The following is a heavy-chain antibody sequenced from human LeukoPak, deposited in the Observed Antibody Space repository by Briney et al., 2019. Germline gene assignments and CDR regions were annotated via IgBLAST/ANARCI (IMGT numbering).Heavy chain of an antibody. CDR1: GYTFTGYY. V-gene: IGHV1-2*04. J-gene: IGHJ4*02. Sequence: GASVKVSCKASGYTFTGYYMHWVRQAPGQGLEWMGWINPDSGDTNYAQKFQGWVTMTRDTSTSTVYMELSSLRSEDTAVYYCARDARRESGGGRVWGQGTLVTVSS. D-gene: IGHD3-10*01. CDR2: INPDSGDT. CDR3: ARDARRESGGGRV.